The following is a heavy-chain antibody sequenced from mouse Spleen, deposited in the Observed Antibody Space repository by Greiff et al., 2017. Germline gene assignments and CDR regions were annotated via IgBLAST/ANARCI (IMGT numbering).Heavy chain of an antibody. CDR2: INPGSGGT. D-gene: IGHD2-5*01. CDR1: GYAFTNYL. J-gene: IGHJ2*01. V-gene: IGHV1-54*01. Sequence: QVQLKESGAELVRPGTSVKVSCKASGYAFTNYLIEWVKQRPGQGLEWIGVINPGSGGTNYNEKFKGKATLTADKSSSTAYMQLSSLTSEDSAVYFCARDYSNPLDYWGQGTTLTVSS. CDR3: ARDYSNPLDY.